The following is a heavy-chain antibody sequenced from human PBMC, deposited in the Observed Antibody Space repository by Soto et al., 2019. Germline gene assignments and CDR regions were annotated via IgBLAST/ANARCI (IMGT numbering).Heavy chain of an antibody. CDR3: ARDRGGITVSSKPLGEWFDH. J-gene: IGHJ5*02. CDR1: GAFLNNFF. CDR2: VPQGGAAAYLAEGETT. D-gene: IGHD3-16*01. V-gene: IGHV4-59*01. Sequence: QVQLQESGPGLVRPSETLSLTCTVSGAFLNNFFWSWIRQTPGKGLERIGYVPQGGAAAYLAEGETTGYNGSLESLDTISRDLPKNQLSLRLTSVTAADTAVYYCARDRGGITVSSKPLGEWFDHWGKGTLVTVSA.